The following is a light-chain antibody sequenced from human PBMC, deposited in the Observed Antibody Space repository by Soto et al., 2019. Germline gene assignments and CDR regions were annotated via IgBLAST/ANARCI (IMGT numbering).Light chain of an antibody. Sequence: EIVLTQSPRTLSLSPGERVTLSCRASQSVSSNLAWYQQKPGQAPRLLIYGASTRATGIPARFSGSGSGTEFTLTVSSLQSEDFAVYYCQQYNNWPPWTFGQGTKVDIK. V-gene: IGKV3-15*01. J-gene: IGKJ1*01. CDR1: QSVSSN. CDR3: QQYNNWPPWT. CDR2: GAS.